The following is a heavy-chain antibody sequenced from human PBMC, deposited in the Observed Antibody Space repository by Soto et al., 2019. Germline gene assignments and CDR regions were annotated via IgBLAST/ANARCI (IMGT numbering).Heavy chain of an antibody. CDR3: AKNAGYTGYDFYFDY. D-gene: IGHD5-12*01. V-gene: IGHV3-30*18. Sequence: LRLSCAASGFTFSSYGMHWVRQAPGKGLEWVAVISYDGSNKYYADSVKGRFTISRDNSKNTLYLQMNSLRAEDTAVYYCAKNAGYTGYDFYFDYWGQGTLVTVSS. J-gene: IGHJ4*02. CDR2: ISYDGSNK. CDR1: GFTFSSYG.